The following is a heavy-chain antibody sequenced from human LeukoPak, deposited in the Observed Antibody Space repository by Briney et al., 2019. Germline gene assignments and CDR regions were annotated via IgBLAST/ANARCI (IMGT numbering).Heavy chain of an antibody. D-gene: IGHD3-9*01. J-gene: IGHJ4*02. V-gene: IGHV4-39*01. Sequence: SETLSLTCTVSGGSISSSSYYWGWIRQPPGKGLEWIGSIYYSGSTYYNPSLKSRVTISVDTSKNQFSLKLSSVTAADTAVYYCARHEFMYFEHYFDYWGQGTLVTVSS. CDR1: GGSISSSSYY. CDR2: IYYSGST. CDR3: ARHEFMYFEHYFDY.